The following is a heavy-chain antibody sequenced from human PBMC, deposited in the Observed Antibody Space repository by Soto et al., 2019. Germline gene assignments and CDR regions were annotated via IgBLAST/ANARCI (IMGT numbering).Heavy chain of an antibody. CDR2: MVVGSGNT. Sequence: GASVKVSCKASGFTFTSSAMQWVRQARGQRLEWIGWMVVGSGNTNYAQKFQERVTITRDMSTSTAYMELSSLRSEDTAVYYCAAAGRELHGWWGDYYGMDVRGQGTTVNVSS. CDR1: GFTFTSSA. J-gene: IGHJ6*02. V-gene: IGHV1-58*02. D-gene: IGHD1-26*01. CDR3: AAAGRELHGWWGDYYGMDV.